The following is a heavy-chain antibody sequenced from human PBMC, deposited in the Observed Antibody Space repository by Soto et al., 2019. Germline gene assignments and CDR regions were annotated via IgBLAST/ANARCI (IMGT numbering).Heavy chain of an antibody. CDR1: GFTFSSYS. V-gene: IGHV3-21*01. D-gene: IGHD6-6*01. Sequence: GESLKISCAASGFTFSSYSMNWVRQAPGKGLEWVSSISSSSSYIYYADSVKGRFTISRDNAKNSLYLQMNSLRAEDTAVYYCASYSSSGVDYWGQGTLVTVSS. CDR2: ISSSSSYI. J-gene: IGHJ4*02. CDR3: ASYSSSGVDY.